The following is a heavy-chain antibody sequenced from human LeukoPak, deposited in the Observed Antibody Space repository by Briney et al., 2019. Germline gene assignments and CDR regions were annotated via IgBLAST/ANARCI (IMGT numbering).Heavy chain of an antibody. CDR2: IYYSGST. J-gene: IGHJ4*02. CDR1: GGSISSSSYY. Sequence: SETLSLTCTVSGGSISSSSYYWGWIRQPPGKGLEWIRSIYYSGSTYYNPSLKSRVTISVDTSKNQFSLKLSSVTAADTAVYYCARLILTGYYYFDYWGQGTLVTVSS. D-gene: IGHD3-9*01. V-gene: IGHV4-39*01. CDR3: ARLILTGYYYFDY.